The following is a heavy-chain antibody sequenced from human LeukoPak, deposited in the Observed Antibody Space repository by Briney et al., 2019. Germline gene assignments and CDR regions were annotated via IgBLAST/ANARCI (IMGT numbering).Heavy chain of an antibody. D-gene: IGHD2-15*01. V-gene: IGHV1-69*05. J-gene: IGHJ4*02. CDR2: IIPIFGTA. CDR3: ARAGYCSGGSCCSFLSDWYYFDY. CDR1: GGTFSSYA. Sequence: SVKVSCKASGGTFSSYAISWVRQAPGQGLEWMGRIIPIFGTANYAQKFQGRVTITTDESTSTAYMELSSLRSEDTAVYYCARAGYCSGGSCCSFLSDWYYFDYWGQGTLVTVSS.